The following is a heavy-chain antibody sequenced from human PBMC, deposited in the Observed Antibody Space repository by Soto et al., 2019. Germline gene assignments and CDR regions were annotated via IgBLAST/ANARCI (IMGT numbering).Heavy chain of an antibody. D-gene: IGHD3-10*01. CDR3: AKPGQGAINNGDFFFGYGR. V-gene: IGHV3-23*01. CDR2: ISGSGGST. Sequence: EVQLLESGGGLVQPGGSLRLSCAASGFTFSSYAMSWVRQAPGKGLEWVSAISGSGGSTYYADSVKGRFTISRDNSKNTLYLQKDRPRTEDTAVKFLAKPGQGAINNGDFFFGYGRWGQGTTVTVSS. CDR1: GFTFSSYA. J-gene: IGHJ6*01.